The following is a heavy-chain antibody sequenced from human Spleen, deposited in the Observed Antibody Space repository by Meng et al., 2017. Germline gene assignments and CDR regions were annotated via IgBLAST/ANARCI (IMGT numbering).Heavy chain of an antibody. Sequence: QVQLVESGGGVVQPGRSLRLSCAASLFTFSNYVMHWVRQAPGKGPEWVAVIASGGGNEYYADSVKGRFIISRDNSKNTLYLQMDNLRDEDTAVYYCMRGSYGDNSDGDYWGQGTLFTVSS. V-gene: IGHV3-30*03. CDR2: IASGGGNE. J-gene: IGHJ4*02. CDR1: LFTFSNYV. D-gene: IGHD4-17*01. CDR3: MRGSYGDNSDGDY.